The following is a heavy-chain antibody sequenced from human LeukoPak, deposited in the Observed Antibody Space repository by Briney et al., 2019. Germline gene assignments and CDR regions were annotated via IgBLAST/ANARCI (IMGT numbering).Heavy chain of an antibody. Sequence: SETLSLTCTVSGGSISSYYWSWIRQPAGKGLEWIERIYTSGSTNYNPSLKSRVTMSVDTSKNQFSLKLSSVTAADTAVYYCARSTKIGYCSSTSRYSKYVYYFDYWGQGTLVTVSS. CDR1: GGSISSYY. V-gene: IGHV4-4*07. CDR2: IYTSGST. J-gene: IGHJ4*02. D-gene: IGHD2-2*01. CDR3: ARSTKIGYCSSTSRYSKYVYYFDY.